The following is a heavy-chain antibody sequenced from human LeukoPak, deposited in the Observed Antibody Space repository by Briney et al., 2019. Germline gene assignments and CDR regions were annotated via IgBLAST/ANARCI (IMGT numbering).Heavy chain of an antibody. CDR2: ISYDGSNK. D-gene: IGHD3-16*01. V-gene: IGHV3-30*04. Sequence: GGSLRLSCAASGFTFSSYAMHWVRQAPGKGLEWVAVISYDGSNKYYADSVKGRFTISRDNSKNTLYLQMNSLRAEDTAVYYCARDISDPGGNYYYGMDVWGQGTTVTVSS. CDR3: ARDISDPGGNYYYGMDV. J-gene: IGHJ6*02. CDR1: GFTFSSYA.